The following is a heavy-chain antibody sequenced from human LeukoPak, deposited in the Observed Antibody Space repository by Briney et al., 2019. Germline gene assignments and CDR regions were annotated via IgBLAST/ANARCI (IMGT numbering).Heavy chain of an antibody. CDR1: GFTFSNYW. V-gene: IGHV3-7*01. D-gene: IGHD3-10*01. J-gene: IGHJ4*02. Sequence: GGSLRLSCAASGFTFSNYWMSWVRQAPGKGLEWVANIKQDGSEIYYVGSVRGRFTISRDNAKNSLYLQMNSLRAEDTAVYYCATAPWGDGYYLKYWGQGTLVTVSS. CDR2: IKQDGSEI. CDR3: ATAPWGDGYYLKY.